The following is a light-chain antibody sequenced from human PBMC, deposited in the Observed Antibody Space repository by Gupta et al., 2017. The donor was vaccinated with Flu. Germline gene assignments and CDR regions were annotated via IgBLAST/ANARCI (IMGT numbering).Light chain of an antibody. V-gene: IGLV3-21*02. CDR1: NIGSKS. CDR3: QVWDSGSRI. CDR2: DDS. Sequence: SYVLTQPPSVSLAPGQTARIPCGGNNIGSKSVHWYQQKPGQAPVLVVYDDSARPSGIPARFSGSKSGDTATLTISRVEDGDEADYYCQVWDSGSRIFGGGTKLTVL. J-gene: IGLJ2*01.